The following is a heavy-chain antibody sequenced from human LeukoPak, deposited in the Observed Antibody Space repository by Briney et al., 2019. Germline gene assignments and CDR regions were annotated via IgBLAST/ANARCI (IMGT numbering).Heavy chain of an antibody. CDR3: ASSPEGHDYGDY. Sequence: SVNVSCKASGGTLSSYAISWVRQAPGQGLEWMGGIIPIFGTANYAQKFQGRVTITADESTSTAYMELSSLRSEDTAVYYCASSPEGHDYGDYWGQGTLVTVSS. V-gene: IGHV1-69*13. CDR1: GGTLSSYA. J-gene: IGHJ4*02. CDR2: IIPIFGTA.